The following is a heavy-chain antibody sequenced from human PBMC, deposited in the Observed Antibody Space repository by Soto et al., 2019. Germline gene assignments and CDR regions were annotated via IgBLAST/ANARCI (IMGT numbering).Heavy chain of an antibody. D-gene: IGHD6-13*01. CDR1: GYTFTGYY. V-gene: IGHV1-2*02. CDR3: ARDLEYSSSWTHDY. J-gene: IGHJ4*02. CDR2: INPNSGGT. Sequence: ASVKVSCKASGYTFTGYYMHWVRQAPGQGLEWMGWINPNSGGTNYAQKFQGRVTMTRDTSISTAYMELSRLRSDDTAVYYCARDLEYSSSWTHDYWGQGTLVTVS.